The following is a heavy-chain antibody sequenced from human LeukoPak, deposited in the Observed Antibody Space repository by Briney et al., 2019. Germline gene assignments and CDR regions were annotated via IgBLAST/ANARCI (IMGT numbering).Heavy chain of an antibody. V-gene: IGHV3-21*01. J-gene: IGHJ3*02. CDR2: VTSSSRYT. Sequence: GGSLRLSCAASGFTFSTYRMSWVRQAPGKGLEWVSSVTSSSRYTFYADSVKGRFTISRDNAKTSLYLHMNSPRAEDTAVYFCASDRGSYCSGGSCLDAFDIWGQGTMVTVSS. D-gene: IGHD2-15*01. CDR1: GFTFSTYR. CDR3: ASDRGSYCSGGSCLDAFDI.